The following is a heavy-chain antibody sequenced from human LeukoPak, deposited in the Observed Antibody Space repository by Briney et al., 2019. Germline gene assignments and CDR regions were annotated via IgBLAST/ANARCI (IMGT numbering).Heavy chain of an antibody. Sequence: PGGSLRLSCAASGFTFSNYAMNWVRQAPGKGLEWVSVISASGGSTYYADSVKGRFTISRDNSKNTLYLQMNSLRAEDTAVYYCAKGPYGRGDYWGQGTLVTVSS. CDR3: AKGPYGRGDY. CDR1: GFTFSNYA. J-gene: IGHJ4*02. V-gene: IGHV3-23*01. D-gene: IGHD1-26*01. CDR2: ISASGGST.